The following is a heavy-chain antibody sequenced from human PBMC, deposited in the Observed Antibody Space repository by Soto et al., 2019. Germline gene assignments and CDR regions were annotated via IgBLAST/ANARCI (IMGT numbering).Heavy chain of an antibody. V-gene: IGHV1-24*01. CDR1: GYTLTELS. CDR3: ATVRYDSSGYLVFDY. J-gene: IGHJ4*02. Sequence: VASVKVSCKVSGYTLTELSMHWVRQAPGKGLEWMGGFDPEDGETIYAQKFQGRVTMTEDTSTDTAYMELSSLRSEDTAVYYCATVRYDSSGYLVFDYWGQGTLVTVSS. CDR2: FDPEDGET. D-gene: IGHD3-22*01.